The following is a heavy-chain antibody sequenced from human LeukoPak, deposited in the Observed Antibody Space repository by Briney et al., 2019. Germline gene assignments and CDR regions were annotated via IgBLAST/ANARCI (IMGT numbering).Heavy chain of an antibody. CDR2: IYSGGST. J-gene: IGHJ3*02. CDR3: ARDSSGWYGHDAFDI. CDR1: GFTVSNNY. Sequence: PGGSLRLSCAASGFTVSNNYMSWVRQAPGKGLEWVSVIYSGGSTYYADSVKGRFTISRDNSKNTLYLQMNSLRAEDTAVYYCARDSSGWYGHDAFDIWGQGTMVTVSS. V-gene: IGHV3-53*01. D-gene: IGHD6-19*01.